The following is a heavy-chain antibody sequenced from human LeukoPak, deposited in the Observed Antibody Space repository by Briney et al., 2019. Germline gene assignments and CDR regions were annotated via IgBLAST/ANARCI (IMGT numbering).Heavy chain of an antibody. CDR2: IKQGGSEK. Sequence: GGSLRLSCAASGFTFSSYWMSWVRQAPGKGPEWVANIKQGGSEKYYVDPVKGRFTISRDDTKNSLYLQMNGLRAEDTAVYYCARGAAAVTVVERFDYWGQGTLVTVSS. D-gene: IGHD6-13*01. J-gene: IGHJ4*02. CDR3: ARGAAAVTVVERFDY. V-gene: IGHV3-7*04. CDR1: GFTFSSYW.